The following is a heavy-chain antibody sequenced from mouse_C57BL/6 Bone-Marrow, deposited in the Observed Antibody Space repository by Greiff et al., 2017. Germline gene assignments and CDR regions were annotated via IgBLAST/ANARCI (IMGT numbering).Heavy chain of an antibody. CDR3: ARSLSSYPYYFDY. Sequence: QVQLQQSGAELARPGASVKLSCKASGYTFNSYWMHWVKQRPGQGLEWIGVIDPSDSYTNYNQKFKGKATLTVATSSSTAYMQLSSLTSEDSAVYDCARSLSSYPYYFDYCDQGTTLTVSA. D-gene: IGHD1-1*01. J-gene: IGHJ2*01. CDR1: GYTFNSYW. CDR2: IDPSDSYT. V-gene: IGHV1-59*01.